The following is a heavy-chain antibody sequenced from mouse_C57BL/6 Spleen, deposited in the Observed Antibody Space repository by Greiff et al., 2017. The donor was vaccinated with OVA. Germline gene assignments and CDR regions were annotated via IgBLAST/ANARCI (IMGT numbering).Heavy chain of an antibody. Sequence: QVQLQQPGAELVKPGASVKLSCKASGYTFTSYWMHWVKQRPGQGLEWIGMIHPNSGSTNYNEKFKSKATLTVDKSSSTAYMQLSSLTSEDSAVYYGARGDYGSSGGYFDVWGTGTTVTVSS. CDR3: ARGDYGSSGGYFDV. J-gene: IGHJ1*03. V-gene: IGHV1-64*01. D-gene: IGHD1-1*01. CDR2: IHPNSGST. CDR1: GYTFTSYW.